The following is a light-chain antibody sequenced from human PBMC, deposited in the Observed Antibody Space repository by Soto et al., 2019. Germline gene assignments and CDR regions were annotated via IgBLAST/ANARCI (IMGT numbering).Light chain of an antibody. V-gene: IGLV2-14*01. CDR2: DVS. CDR3: SSYTSSSTLYV. CDR1: SSDVGGYNY. J-gene: IGLJ1*01. Sequence: QSALTQPASVSGSPGQSITISCTGTSSDVGGYNYVSWYQQHPGKAPKLMIYDVSNRPSGVSNRCSGSKSGNTASLTISGLQDEDEADYYCSSYTSSSTLYVFGTGTKVTVL.